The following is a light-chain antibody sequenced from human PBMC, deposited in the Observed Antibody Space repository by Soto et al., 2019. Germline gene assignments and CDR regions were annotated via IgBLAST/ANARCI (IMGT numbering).Light chain of an antibody. CDR2: GAS. Sequence: EIVVTQSPGTLSLSPGERATVSCRASQSASSSYFAWDQQKPGQAPRLLISGASNRATGIPDRFSGSGSGTDFTLTISRLEPEDFAVYYCQHYARAVGTFGQGTRVEIK. CDR1: QSASSSY. V-gene: IGKV3-20*01. CDR3: QHYARAVGT. J-gene: IGKJ1*01.